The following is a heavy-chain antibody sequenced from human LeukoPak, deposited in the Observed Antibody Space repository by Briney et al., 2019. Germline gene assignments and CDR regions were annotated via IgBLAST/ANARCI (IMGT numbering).Heavy chain of an antibody. V-gene: IGHV3-21*01. D-gene: IGHD6-13*01. CDR1: GFTFSSYS. CDR2: ISSSSSYI. J-gene: IGHJ6*02. CDR3: VRDRGSSSWFQDDYYYYGMDV. Sequence: GGSLRLSCAASGFTFSSYSMNWVRQAPGKGLEWVSSISSSSSYIYYADSVKGRFTISRDNAKNSLYLQMNSLRAEDTAVYHCVRDRGSSSWFQDDYYYYGMDVWGQGTTVTVSS.